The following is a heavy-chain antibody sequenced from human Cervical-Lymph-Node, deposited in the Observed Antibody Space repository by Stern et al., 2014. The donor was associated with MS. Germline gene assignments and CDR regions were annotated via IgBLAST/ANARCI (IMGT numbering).Heavy chain of an antibody. V-gene: IGHV3-64*01. J-gene: IGHJ4*02. CDR1: GFTFSNYA. CDR3: ARAAHPYYYDASES. CDR2: ISGNGATT. D-gene: IGHD3-22*01. Sequence: EVQLVESGGGLVQPGGSLRLSCAASGFTFSNYAMHWVRQAPGKGLEYVSAISGNGATTYYAHSVKGRFTISRDNSKNTLYLQMDGLRAEDMAVYYCARAAHPYYYDASESWGQGTLVTVSS.